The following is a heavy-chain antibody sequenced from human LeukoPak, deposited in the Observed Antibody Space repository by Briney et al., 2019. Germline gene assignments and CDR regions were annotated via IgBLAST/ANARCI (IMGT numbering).Heavy chain of an antibody. CDR1: GGSITNYY. CDR2: IYSSGNT. D-gene: IGHD6-13*01. J-gene: IGHJ4*02. V-gene: IGHV4-59*12. Sequence: SETLSLTCTVSGGSITNYYWSWIRQPPGKGLEWIGYIYSSGNTIYNPSLKSRVTMSVDTSKNQFSLKLTSVTAADTAVYYCAREYSSPHSAYWGQGTLVTVSS. CDR3: AREYSSPHSAY.